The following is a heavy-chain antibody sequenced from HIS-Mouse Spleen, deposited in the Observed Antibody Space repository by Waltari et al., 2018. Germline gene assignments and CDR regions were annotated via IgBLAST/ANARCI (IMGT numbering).Heavy chain of an antibody. CDR3: ARERITMVRGVIDY. D-gene: IGHD3-10*01. CDR2: INPNSGGT. V-gene: IGHV1-2*02. CDR1: GYTSTGYY. Sequence: QVQLVQPGPEVKEPGASVKVSCKAFGYTSTGYYMHWVRQAPGQGLEWMGWINPNSGGTNYAQKFQGRVTMTRDTSISTAYMELSRLRSDDTAVYYCARERITMVRGVIDYWGQGTLVTVSS. J-gene: IGHJ4*02.